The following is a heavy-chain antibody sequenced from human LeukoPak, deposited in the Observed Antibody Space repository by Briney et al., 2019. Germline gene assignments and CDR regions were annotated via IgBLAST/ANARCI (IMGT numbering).Heavy chain of an antibody. J-gene: IGHJ6*03. CDR2: MNPNSGNT. CDR3: ARGDYDFWSGYSHSNYYYMDV. V-gene: IGHV1-8*01. D-gene: IGHD3-3*01. CDR1: GYTFTSYD. Sequence: GASVKVSCKASGYTFTSYDINWVRQATGQGLEWMGWMNPNSGNTGYAQKFQGRVTMTRNTSISTAYMELSSLRSEDTAVYYCARGDYDFWSGYSHSNYYYMDVWGKGTTVTVSS.